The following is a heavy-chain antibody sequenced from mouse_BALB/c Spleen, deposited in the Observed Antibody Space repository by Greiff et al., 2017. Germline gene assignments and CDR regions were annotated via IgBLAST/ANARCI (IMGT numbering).Heavy chain of an antibody. Sequence: EVKLMESGGGLVKLGGSLKLSCAASGFTFSSYYMSWVRQTPEKRLELVAAINSNGGSTYYPDTVKGRFTISRDNAKNTLYLQMSSLKSEDTALYYCARQSYDYYAMDYWGQGTSVTVSS. CDR3: ARQSYDYYAMDY. D-gene: IGHD1-1*01. CDR2: INSNGGST. CDR1: GFTFSSYY. V-gene: IGHV5-6-2*01. J-gene: IGHJ4*01.